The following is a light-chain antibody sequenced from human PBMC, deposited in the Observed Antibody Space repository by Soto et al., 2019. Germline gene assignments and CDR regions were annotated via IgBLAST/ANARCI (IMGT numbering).Light chain of an antibody. CDR1: QSVSSN. Sequence: EIVMTQSPATLSVSPGERATLSCRASQSVSSNLAWYQQKPGQAPRLLIYGASTRATGIPARVSGSGSGTEFTLTIRSLQSEDFAVYYCQQYNNWPYTFGQGTKLEIK. J-gene: IGKJ2*01. V-gene: IGKV3-15*01. CDR3: QQYNNWPYT. CDR2: GAS.